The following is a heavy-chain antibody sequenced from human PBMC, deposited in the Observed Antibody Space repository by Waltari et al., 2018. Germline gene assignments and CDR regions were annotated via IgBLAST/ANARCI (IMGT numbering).Heavy chain of an antibody. Sequence: EVRLVESGGNLVQPGGSLRLSCAASGFSFSSYEMTWVRQAPGRGLEWVAYISSSGSTKYYADSVKCRFTISRDNAKNSLYLQMNSLRADDTAVYYCARVRVVMGEGVYWGQGTLVTVSS. CDR3: ARVRVVMGEGVY. J-gene: IGHJ4*02. D-gene: IGHD2-15*01. CDR2: ISSSGSTK. CDR1: GFSFSSYE. V-gene: IGHV3-48*03.